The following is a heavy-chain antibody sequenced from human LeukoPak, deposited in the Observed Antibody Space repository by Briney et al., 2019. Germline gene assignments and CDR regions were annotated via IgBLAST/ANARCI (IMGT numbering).Heavy chain of an antibody. V-gene: IGHV3-15*01. D-gene: IGHD3-10*01. CDR2: IKSKTDGGTT. CDR1: GFTFSNAW. CDR3: TTENVLLWFGELFFDY. Sequence: GGSLRLSCAASGFTFSNAWMSWVRQAPGKGLEWVGRIKSKTDGGTTDYAAPVKGRFTISRDDSKNTLYLQMNSLKTEDTAVYYCTTENVLLWFGELFFDYWGQGTLVTVSS. J-gene: IGHJ4*02.